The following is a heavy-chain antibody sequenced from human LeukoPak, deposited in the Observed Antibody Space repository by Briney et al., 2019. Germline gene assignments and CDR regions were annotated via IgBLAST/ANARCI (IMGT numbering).Heavy chain of an antibody. J-gene: IGHJ4*02. D-gene: IGHD6-13*01. Sequence: PGGSLRLSCAVSGFTFSSEAMGWVRQLPGGGLEWVSTISPAGGTTYYAESMKGRFTISRDNSKSTLYLQMNSLRVEDTAVYYCTEVRSGSSSWALRVFDYWGQGALVTVSS. V-gene: IGHV3-23*01. CDR2: ISPAGGTT. CDR3: TEVRSGSSSWALRVFDY. CDR1: GFTFSSEA.